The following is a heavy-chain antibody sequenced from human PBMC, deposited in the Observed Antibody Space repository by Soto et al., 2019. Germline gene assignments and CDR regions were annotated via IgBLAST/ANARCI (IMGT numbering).Heavy chain of an antibody. V-gene: IGHV1-8*01. Sequence: QVQLVQSGAEVKKPGASVKVSCKASGYTFTSYDINWVRQATGQGLEWMGWMNPNSGNTGYAQKFQGRATMTRHTAIRTAYMELSSLRSEDTAVYYCAVGRQWLFRGAFDIWGQGTMVTVSS. CDR1: GYTFTSYD. J-gene: IGHJ3*02. CDR3: AVGRQWLFRGAFDI. CDR2: MNPNSGNT. D-gene: IGHD6-19*01.